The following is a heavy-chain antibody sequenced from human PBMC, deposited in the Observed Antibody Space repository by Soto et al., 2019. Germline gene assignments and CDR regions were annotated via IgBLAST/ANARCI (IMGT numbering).Heavy chain of an antibody. CDR2: ISYDGSNK. CDR1: GFTFSSYG. J-gene: IGHJ4*02. Sequence: QVQLVESGGGVVQPGRSLRLSCAASGFTFSSYGMHWVRQAPGKGLEWVAVISYDGSNKYYADSVKGRFTISRDNSKNTLYLQMNILRAEDTAVYYCAKDHVDGSWSYYNVGLELGYWGQGTLVTVSA. CDR3: AKDHVDGSWSYYNVGLELGY. D-gene: IGHD3-10*01. V-gene: IGHV3-30*18.